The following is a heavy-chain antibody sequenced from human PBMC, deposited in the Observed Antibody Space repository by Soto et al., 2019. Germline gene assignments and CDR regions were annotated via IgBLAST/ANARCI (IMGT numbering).Heavy chain of an antibody. CDR3: ARLFRGYGYYGMDV. CDR2: GFDT. CDR1: GYTLTELS. D-gene: IGHD5-18*01. V-gene: IGHV5-51*01. J-gene: IGHJ6*02. Sequence: KVSCKVSGYTLTELSMHWVRQAPGKGLEWMGGFDTRYSPSFQGQVTISADKSISTAYLQWSSLKASDTAMYYCARLFRGYGYYGMDVWGQGTTVTVSS.